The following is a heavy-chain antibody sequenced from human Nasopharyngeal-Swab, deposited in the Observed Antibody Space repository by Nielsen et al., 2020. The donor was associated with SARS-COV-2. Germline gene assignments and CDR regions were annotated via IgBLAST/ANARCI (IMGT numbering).Heavy chain of an antibody. Sequence: SLKISCAASGFTYDDYAMHWVRQAPGKGLEWVSGITWNSGTGYAESVQGRFTISRDNAKNSLYLQMHSLRAEDTALYYCAKARRTDTYGYECFDSWGQGTLVTVSS. CDR1: GFTYDDYA. CDR3: AKARRTDTYGYECFDS. D-gene: IGHD5-18*01. CDR2: ITWNSGT. V-gene: IGHV3-9*01. J-gene: IGHJ4*02.